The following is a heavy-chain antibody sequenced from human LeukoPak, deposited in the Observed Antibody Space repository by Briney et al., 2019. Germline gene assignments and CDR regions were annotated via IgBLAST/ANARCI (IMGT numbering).Heavy chain of an antibody. CDR1: GYSFTNYW. CDR3: ARWTTAFPIGFDP. J-gene: IGHJ5*02. CDR2: IYPGDYDT. Sequence: GESLQISCKVSGYSFTNYWIGWVRQMPGKGLEWMGIIYPGDYDTRYSPSFQGQVTISVDKSISTAYLQWSSLKASDTAMYYCARWTTAFPIGFDPWGQGTLVTVSS. D-gene: IGHD4-17*01. V-gene: IGHV5-51*01.